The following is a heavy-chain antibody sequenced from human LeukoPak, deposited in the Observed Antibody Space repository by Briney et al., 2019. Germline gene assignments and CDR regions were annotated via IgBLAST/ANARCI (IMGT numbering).Heavy chain of an antibody. D-gene: IGHD1-1*01. Sequence: GASVKVSCKASGYSFTSNYIHWVRQAPGQGLEWMGMIYPRDGSTSYAQKFQGRVTVTRDTSTSTVHMELSGLRSEDTAVYYCARGAGGYRFDPWGQGTLVTVSS. CDR3: ARGAGGYRFDP. CDR2: IYPRDGST. V-gene: IGHV1-46*01. J-gene: IGHJ5*02. CDR1: GYSFTSNY.